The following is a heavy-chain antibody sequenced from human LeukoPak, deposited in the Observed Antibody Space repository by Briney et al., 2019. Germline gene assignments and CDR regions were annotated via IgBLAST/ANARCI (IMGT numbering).Heavy chain of an antibody. D-gene: IGHD2-21*01. CDR2: ISHSGST. V-gene: IGHV4-38-2*01. CDR3: ARQANCGGDCYSFDP. J-gene: IGHJ5*02. CDR1: GYSISSYYH. Sequence: PSETLSLTCAVSGYSISSYYHWGWIRPPPGKGLEWIGSISHSGSTYYNPSLKSRVTISVDTSKNLFSLKLSSVTASDTAVYYCARQANCGGDCYSFDPWGQGTLVTVSS.